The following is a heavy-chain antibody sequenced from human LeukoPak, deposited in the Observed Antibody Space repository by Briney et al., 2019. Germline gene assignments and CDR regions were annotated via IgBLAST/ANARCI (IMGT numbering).Heavy chain of an antibody. V-gene: IGHV3-7*01. J-gene: IGHJ4*02. CDR1: GFTFSSYW. CDR3: ARVVYFYLYYFDY. CDR2: IKKDGSEK. D-gene: IGHD2/OR15-2a*01. Sequence: PGGSLRLSCAASGFTFSSYWMSWVGQAPGKGLEGVANIKKDGSEKYYVDSVKGRFTISRDNAKNSLYLQMNSLRAEDTAVYYCARVVYFYLYYFDYWGQGTLVTVSS.